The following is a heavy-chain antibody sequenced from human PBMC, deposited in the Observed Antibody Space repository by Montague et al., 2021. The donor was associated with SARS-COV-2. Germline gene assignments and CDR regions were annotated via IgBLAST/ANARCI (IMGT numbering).Heavy chain of an antibody. CDR3: ARRTYDILTGYDYGMDV. D-gene: IGHD3-9*01. CDR2: IDWDDDK. CDR1: GFSLSTSGMC. J-gene: IGHJ6*02. V-gene: IGHV2-70*11. Sequence: VKPTQPLTLTCTFSGFSLSTSGMCVSWIRQPPGKALEWPARIDWDDDKYYSTSLKTRLTISKDTSKNQVVLTMTNMDPVDTATYYCARRTYDILTGYDYGMDVWGQGTTVTVSS.